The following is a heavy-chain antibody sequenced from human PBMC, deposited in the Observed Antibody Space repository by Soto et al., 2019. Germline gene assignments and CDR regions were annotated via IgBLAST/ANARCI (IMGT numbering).Heavy chain of an antibody. D-gene: IGHD3-10*01. V-gene: IGHV2-5*02. J-gene: IGHJ6*02. CDR3: AHRHYYGSGNLGMDI. Sequence: QITLKESGPTLVKPTQTLTLTCTFSGFSLTDTGVGVGWIRQPPGKALEWLALIYGVDDRRYNPSQKSRLTITGDTSKNQVVLTMTDMDREDTATYYCAHRHYYGSGNLGMDIWGQGTKVTVSS. CDR2: IYGVDDR. CDR1: GFSLTDTGVG.